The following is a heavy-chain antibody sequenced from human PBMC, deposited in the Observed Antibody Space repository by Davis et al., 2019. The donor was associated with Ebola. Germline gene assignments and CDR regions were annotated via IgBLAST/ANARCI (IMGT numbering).Heavy chain of an antibody. CDR1: GYTFTSYA. D-gene: IGHD2-2*01. V-gene: IGHV1-3*01. J-gene: IGHJ6*03. CDR2: INAGNGNT. CDR3: ARMLRGYCSSTSCSRYYYYYMDV. Sequence: ASVKVSCKASGYTFTSYAMHLVRQAPGQRLEWMGWINAGNGNTKYSQKFQGRVTITRDTSASTAYMELSSLRSEDTAVYYCARMLRGYCSSTSCSRYYYYYMDVWGKGTTVTVSS.